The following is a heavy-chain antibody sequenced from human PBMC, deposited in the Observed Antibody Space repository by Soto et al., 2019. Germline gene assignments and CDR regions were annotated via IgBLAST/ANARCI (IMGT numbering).Heavy chain of an antibody. CDR2: ISGSGGST. Sequence: GGSLRLSCAASGFTFSSYAMSWVRQAPGKGLEWVSAISGSGGSTYYADSVKGRFTISRDNSKNTLYLQMNSLRAEDTAVYYCAKDWKAATYWDYDILTGPGAFDIWGQGTMVTVSS. CDR1: GFTFSSYA. V-gene: IGHV3-23*01. D-gene: IGHD3-9*01. CDR3: AKDWKAATYWDYDILTGPGAFDI. J-gene: IGHJ3*02.